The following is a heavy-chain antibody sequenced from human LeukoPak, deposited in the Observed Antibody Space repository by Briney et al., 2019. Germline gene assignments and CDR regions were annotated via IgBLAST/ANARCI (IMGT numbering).Heavy chain of an antibody. J-gene: IGHJ5*02. CDR3: ASKGSPPTA. CDR2: ISSSSTI. Sequence: PGGSLRLSCAASGFTFSSYSMNWVRQAPGKGLEWVSYISSSSTIYYADSVKGRFTISRDNAKNSLYLQMNSLRAEDTAVYYCASKGSPPTAWGQGTLVTVSS. V-gene: IGHV3-48*01. CDR1: GFTFSSYS. D-gene: IGHD2-15*01.